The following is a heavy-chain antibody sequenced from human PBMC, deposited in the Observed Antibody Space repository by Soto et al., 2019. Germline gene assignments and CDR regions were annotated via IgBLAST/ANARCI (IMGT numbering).Heavy chain of an antibody. CDR1: GGSFSGYY. CDR2: INHSGST. CDR3: ARGFSSGPGGYYYYGMDV. V-gene: IGHV4-34*01. J-gene: IGHJ6*02. D-gene: IGHD6-19*01. Sequence: SETLSLTCAVYGGSFSGYYWSWIRQPPGKGLEWIGEINHSGSTNYNPSLKSRVTISVDTSKNQFSLKLSSVTAADTAVYYCARGFSSGPGGYYYYGMDVWGQGTTVTV.